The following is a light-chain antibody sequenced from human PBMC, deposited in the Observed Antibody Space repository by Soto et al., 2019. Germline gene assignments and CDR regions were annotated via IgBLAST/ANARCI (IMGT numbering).Light chain of an antibody. V-gene: IGLV3-21*02. Sequence: SYELTQTSSVSVAPGQTAKITCGGNNIGSKSVHWYQQKAGQAPVLVVHDDSDRPSGIPERFSGSNSANTATLTISRVEAGDEADYYCHVWERSGDQVVFAGGTKVTVL. J-gene: IGLJ2*01. CDR2: DDS. CDR3: HVWERSGDQVV. CDR1: NIGSKS.